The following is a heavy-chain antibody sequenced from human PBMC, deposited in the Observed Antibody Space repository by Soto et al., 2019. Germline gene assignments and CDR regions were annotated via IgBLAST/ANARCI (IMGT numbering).Heavy chain of an antibody. CDR2: IYSTGTT. CDR1: GTSVRHFY. V-gene: IGHV4-4*07. D-gene: IGHD6-13*01. CDR3: VRDRADFSSTYYHYFSV. Sequence: ASETLSLTCKVSGTSVRHFYWSWIRQSAGKGLEWIGRIYSTGTTNFNPSLKSRLTMSMDMSKSQVSLNLTSVTAADTAVYYCVRDRADFSSTYYHYFSVWGRGTLVTVSS. J-gene: IGHJ2*01.